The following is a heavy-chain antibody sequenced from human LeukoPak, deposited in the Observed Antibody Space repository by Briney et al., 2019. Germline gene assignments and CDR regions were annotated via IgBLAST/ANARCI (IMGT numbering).Heavy chain of an antibody. CDR1: GGSISSYY. CDR2: IYYSGST. Sequence: SETLSLTCTVSGGSISSYYWSWIRQPPGKGLEWIGYIYYSGSTNYNPSLKSRVTISVDTSKSQFPLKLSSVTAADTAVYYCARDRRLWAFDIWGKGTTVTVSS. J-gene: IGHJ6*04. CDR3: ARDRRLWAFDI. D-gene: IGHD4/OR15-4a*01. V-gene: IGHV4-59*01.